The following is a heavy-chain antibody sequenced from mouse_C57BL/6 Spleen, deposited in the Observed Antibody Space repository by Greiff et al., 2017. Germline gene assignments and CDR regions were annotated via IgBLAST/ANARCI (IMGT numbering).Heavy chain of an antibody. V-gene: IGHV1-4*01. CDR2: INPSSGYT. J-gene: IGHJ3*01. CDR1: GYTFTSYT. Sequence: VQLQQSGAELARPGASVKMSCKASGYTFTSYTMHWVKQRPGQGLEWIGYINPSSGYTKYNQKFKDKATLTADKSSSTAYMQLSSLTSEDSAVYYCAGRDDGYYGGFADWGQGTLVTVSA. CDR3: AGRDDGYYGGFAD. D-gene: IGHD2-3*01.